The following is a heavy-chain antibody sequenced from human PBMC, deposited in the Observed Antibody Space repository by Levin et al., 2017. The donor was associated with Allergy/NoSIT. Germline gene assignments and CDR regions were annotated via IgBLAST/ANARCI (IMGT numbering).Heavy chain of an antibody. CDR3: ARESGGDAFDI. CDR2: ISSSSSYI. V-gene: IGHV3-21*01. D-gene: IGHD1-26*01. J-gene: IGHJ3*02. CDR1: GFTFSSYS. Sequence: GGSLRLSCAASGFTFSSYSMNWVRQAPGKGLEWVSSISSSSSYIYYADSVKGRFTISRDNAKNSLYLQMNSLRAEDTAVYYCARESGGDAFDIWGQGTMVTVSS.